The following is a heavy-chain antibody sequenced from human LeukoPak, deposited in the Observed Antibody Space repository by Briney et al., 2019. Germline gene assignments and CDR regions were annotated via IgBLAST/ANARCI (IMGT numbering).Heavy chain of an antibody. Sequence: RPSETLSLTCAVYGGSFSGYYWSWIRQPPGKGLEWIGEINHSGSTNYNPSPKSRVTISVDTSKNQFSLKLSSVTAADTAVYYCARGSHYDILTGSSKRRYNWFDPWGQGTLVTVSS. V-gene: IGHV4-34*01. CDR2: INHSGST. CDR1: GGSFSGYY. J-gene: IGHJ5*02. CDR3: ARGSHYDILTGSSKRRYNWFDP. D-gene: IGHD3-9*01.